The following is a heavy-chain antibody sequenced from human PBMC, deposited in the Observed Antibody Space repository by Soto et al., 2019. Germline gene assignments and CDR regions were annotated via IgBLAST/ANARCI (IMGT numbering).Heavy chain of an antibody. V-gene: IGHV3-11*01. J-gene: IGHJ4*02. D-gene: IGHD3-3*01. CDR2: IDTSGTKI. CDR3: ASHYDMWSGYLSPVDY. Sequence: QVQLVESGGDLVKPGGSLRLSCAASGYTFSDYYMSWIRQAPGTGLEWISYIDTSGTKIYYADSVKGRFTITRDNAKNSLYLEMNSLRDEATAVYYCASHYDMWSGYLSPVDYWGQGTLVTVSS. CDR1: GYTFSDYY.